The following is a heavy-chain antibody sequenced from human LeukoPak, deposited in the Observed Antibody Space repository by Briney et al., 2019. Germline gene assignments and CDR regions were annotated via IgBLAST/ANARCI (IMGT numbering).Heavy chain of an antibody. CDR1: GFSLSTSGMC. D-gene: IGHD6-19*01. V-gene: IGHV2-70*17. CDR2: IDWDDDK. Sequence: SGPTLVNPTQTLTLTCPFSGFSLSTSGMCVSWIPQPPGRALEWLARIDWDDDKFYSTSLKTRIPISQGTSKNQVVLTMTNMDPVDTATYYCARIRYTSGLGYYSLDYWGQGTLVTVSS. CDR3: ARIRYTSGLGYYSLDY. J-gene: IGHJ4*02.